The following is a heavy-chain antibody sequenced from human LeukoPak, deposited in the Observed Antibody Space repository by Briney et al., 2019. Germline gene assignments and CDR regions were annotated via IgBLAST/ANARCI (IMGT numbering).Heavy chain of an antibody. V-gene: IGHV3-48*03. CDR1: GFTFSSYE. J-gene: IGHJ4*02. CDR3: ARDRARYYYDSSGSFDY. CDR2: ISSSGSTI. Sequence: GGSLRLSCAASGFTFSSYEMNWVRQAPGKGLEWVSYISSSGSTIYYADSVKGRFTISRDNAKNSLYLRMNSLRAEDTAVYYCARDRARYYYDSSGSFDYWGQGTLVTASS. D-gene: IGHD3-22*01.